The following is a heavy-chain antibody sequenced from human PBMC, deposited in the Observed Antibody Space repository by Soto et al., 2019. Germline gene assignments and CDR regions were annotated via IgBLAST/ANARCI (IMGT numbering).Heavy chain of an antibody. V-gene: IGHV2-26*01. D-gene: IGHD2-15*01. CDR1: GFSLSNTGMG. CDR2: IFSNDEK. CDR3: AKTEDGGRSSTPAGWFDA. Sequence: QVTLKESGPVLVKPTETLTLTCTVSGFSLSNTGMGVSWISQPPGKALEWLAHIFSNDEKRFSTSLKNRLTISKDTSNSQVVLIMTHMDPVDTATYYCAKTEDGGRSSTPAGWFDAWGQGTLVTVSS. J-gene: IGHJ5*02.